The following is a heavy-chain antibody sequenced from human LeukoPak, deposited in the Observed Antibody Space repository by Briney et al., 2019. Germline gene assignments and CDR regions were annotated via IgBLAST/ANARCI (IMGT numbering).Heavy chain of an antibody. CDR1: GFTVSSNS. D-gene: IGHD2-21*01. CDR2: IGGTGGNI. V-gene: IGHV3-23*01. CDR3: VRDNYSYRLDV. Sequence: PGGSLRLSCTVSGFTVSSNSMSWVRQAPGKGLEWVSAIGGTGGNIFYTDSVKGRFTISRDNSKNTLYLHMNSLRAEDTAIYYCVRDNYSYRLDVWGQGTLVTVSS. J-gene: IGHJ4*02.